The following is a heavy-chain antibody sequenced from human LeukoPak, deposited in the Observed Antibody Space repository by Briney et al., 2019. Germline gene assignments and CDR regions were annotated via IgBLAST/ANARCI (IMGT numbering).Heavy chain of an antibody. D-gene: IGHD2-15*01. J-gene: IGHJ6*03. V-gene: IGHV1-69*05. CDR1: GGTFTSYA. CDR3: ANVRISSDYYYYMDV. CDR2: IIPIFGRA. Sequence: SVKVCCKASGGTFTSYAISWVRQAPGQGLEWMGGIIPIFGRANYAQKFQGRVTITTDESTSTAYMELSSLRSEDTAVYYCANVRISSDYYYYMDVWGKGTTVTVSS.